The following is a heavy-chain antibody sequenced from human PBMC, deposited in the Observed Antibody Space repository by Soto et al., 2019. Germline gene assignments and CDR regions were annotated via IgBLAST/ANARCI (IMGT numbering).Heavy chain of an antibody. CDR2: ISGSGGST. CDR3: AYWGDFWSGLDY. D-gene: IGHD3-3*01. CDR1: GFTFSSYA. Sequence: VSLRLSCAASGFTFSSYAMSWVRQAPGKGLEWVSAISGSGGSTYYADSVKGRFTISRDNSKNTLYLQMNSLRAEDTAVYYCAYWGDFWSGLDYWGQGTLVTVSS. V-gene: IGHV3-23*01. J-gene: IGHJ4*02.